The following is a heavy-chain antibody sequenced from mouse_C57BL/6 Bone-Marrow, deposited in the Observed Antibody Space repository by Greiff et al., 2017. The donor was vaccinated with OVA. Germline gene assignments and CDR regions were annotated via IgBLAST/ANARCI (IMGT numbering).Heavy chain of an antibody. J-gene: IGHJ2*01. Sequence: QVQLQQSGAELVRPGASVTLSCKASGYTFTDYEMHWVKQTPVHGLEWIGAIDPETGGTAYNQKFKGKAILTADKSSSTAYMQLRSLTSEASAVYYCTRSYSNDGDFDYWGRGTALTVSA. CDR2: IDPETGGT. CDR1: GYTFTDYE. V-gene: IGHV1-15*01. D-gene: IGHD2-12*01. CDR3: TRSYSNDGDFDY.